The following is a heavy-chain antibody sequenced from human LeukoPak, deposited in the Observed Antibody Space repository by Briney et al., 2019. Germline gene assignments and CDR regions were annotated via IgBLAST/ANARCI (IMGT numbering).Heavy chain of an antibody. CDR2: INPNSGGT. Sequence: ASVKVSCKASGYTFTGYYMHWVRQAPGQGLELMGWINPNSGGTNYAQKFQGRVNMTRDTSISTAYMELSRLRSDDTAVYYCARGVLRSTSRRYYYFDYWGQGTLVTVSS. D-gene: IGHD2-2*01. J-gene: IGHJ4*02. V-gene: IGHV1-2*02. CDR3: ARGVLRSTSRRYYYFDY. CDR1: GYTFTGYY.